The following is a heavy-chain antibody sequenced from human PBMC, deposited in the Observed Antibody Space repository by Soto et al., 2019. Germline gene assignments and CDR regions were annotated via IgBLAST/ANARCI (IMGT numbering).Heavy chain of an antibody. V-gene: IGHV3-33*01. J-gene: IGHJ6*02. CDR1: GFTFSSYG. Sequence: GGSLRLSCASSGFTFSSYGMHWVRQAPGKGLEWVAVIWYDGSNKYYADSVKGRFTISRDNSKNTLYLQMNSPRAEDTAVYYCARDGPTYSSGWYRVGYYYYGMDVWGQGT. CDR2: IWYDGSNK. D-gene: IGHD6-19*01. CDR3: ARDGPTYSSGWYRVGYYYYGMDV.